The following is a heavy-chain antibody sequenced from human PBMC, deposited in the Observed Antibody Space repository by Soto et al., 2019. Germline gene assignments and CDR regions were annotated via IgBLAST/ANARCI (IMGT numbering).Heavy chain of an antibody. Sequence: QVQLQQWGAGLLKPSETLSLTCAVYGGSFSGYYWSRIRQPPGKGLEWIGEINHSGSTNYNPSLKSRVTISVDASKNQCSLKLSSVTAADTAVYYCARCYGRDMVRGGYVDYWGQGTLVTVSS. CDR2: INHSGST. CDR1: GGSFSGYY. J-gene: IGHJ4*02. CDR3: ARCYGRDMVRGGYVDY. D-gene: IGHD3-10*01. V-gene: IGHV4-34*01.